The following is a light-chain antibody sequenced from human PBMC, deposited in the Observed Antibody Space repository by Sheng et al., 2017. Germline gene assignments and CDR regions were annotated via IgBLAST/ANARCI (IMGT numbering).Light chain of an antibody. Sequence: DIQMTQSPSTLSASVGDRVTITCRASQSISSWLAWYQQKPGKAPKLLIYKASSLESGVPSRFSGSGSGTEFTLTISSLQPDDFATYYCQQYHSSPLTFGGRDQGGDQT. CDR3: QQYHSSPLT. V-gene: IGKV1-5*03. CDR2: KAS. CDR1: QSISSW. J-gene: IGKJ4*01.